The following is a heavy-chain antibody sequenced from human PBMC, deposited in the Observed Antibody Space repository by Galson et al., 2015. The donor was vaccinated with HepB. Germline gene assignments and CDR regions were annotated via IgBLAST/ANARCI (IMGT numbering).Heavy chain of an antibody. CDR3: ARRTQSGGSGSYPLDY. Sequence: SLRLSCAASGFTFSSYSMNWVRQAPGKGLEWVSSISSSSSYIYYADSVKGRFTISRDNAKNSLYLQMNSLRAEDTAVYYCARRTQSGGSGSYPLDYWGQGTLVTVSS. V-gene: IGHV3-21*01. CDR2: ISSSSSYI. CDR1: GFTFSSYS. D-gene: IGHD3-10*01. J-gene: IGHJ4*02.